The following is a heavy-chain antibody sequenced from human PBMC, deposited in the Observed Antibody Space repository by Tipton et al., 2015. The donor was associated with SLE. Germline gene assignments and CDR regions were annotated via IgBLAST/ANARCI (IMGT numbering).Heavy chain of an antibody. CDR1: GYTFTVFD. V-gene: IGHV1-2*02. Sequence: QLVQSGAEVKKPGASVKVSCQASGYTFTVFDIVWVRQAPGQGLEWMGWINPNSGGTNYAQKFQGRVTMTRDTSISTAYMELSRLRSDDTAVYYCAREQADYWGQGTLVTVSS. CDR2: INPNSGGT. CDR3: AREQADY. J-gene: IGHJ4*02.